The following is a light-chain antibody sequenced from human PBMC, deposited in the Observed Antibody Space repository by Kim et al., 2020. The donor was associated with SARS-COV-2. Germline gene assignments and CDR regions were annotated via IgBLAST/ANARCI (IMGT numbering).Light chain of an antibody. CDR1: NIGIKS. CDR3: QVWDSTSDYVV. CDR2: DDS. Sequence: APGKTASFTWEGKNIGIKSVHWYQQRPGQAPVLVMHDDSDRPSGIPERFSGSNSGNTATLTISRVEAEDEADYFCQVWDSTSDYVVFGGGTQLTVL. V-gene: IGLV3-21*03. J-gene: IGLJ3*02.